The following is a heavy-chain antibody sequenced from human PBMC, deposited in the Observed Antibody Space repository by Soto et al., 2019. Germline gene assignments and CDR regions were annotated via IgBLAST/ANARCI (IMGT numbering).Heavy chain of an antibody. Sequence: SETLSLTCIVSGGSISTSSYYWGWIRQPPGKGLEWIGSIYYSGSTYYDPSLKSRVTISVDRPKNQFSLKVSSVTDADTAVYYCASRPRAMVNAAYPAERSYLDYCAQGAQVTVSS. J-gene: IGHJ4*02. CDR3: ASRPRAMVNAAYPAERSYLDY. CDR1: GGSISTSSYY. CDR2: IYYSGST. V-gene: IGHV4-39*01. D-gene: IGHD5-18*01.